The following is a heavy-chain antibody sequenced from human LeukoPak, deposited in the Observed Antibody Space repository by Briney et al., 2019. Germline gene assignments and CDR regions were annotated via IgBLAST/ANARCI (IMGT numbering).Heavy chain of an antibody. CDR2: IYSGGST. J-gene: IGHJ4*02. Sequence: GGSLRLSCAASGFTVSSNYMSWVRQAPGKGLERVSVIYSGGSTYYADSVKGRFTISRDNSKNTLYLQMNSLRAEDTAVYYCARDLNYYDSSGYGPSLGYWGQGTLVTVSS. CDR3: ARDLNYYDSSGYGPSLGY. D-gene: IGHD3-22*01. CDR1: GFTVSSNY. V-gene: IGHV3-66*01.